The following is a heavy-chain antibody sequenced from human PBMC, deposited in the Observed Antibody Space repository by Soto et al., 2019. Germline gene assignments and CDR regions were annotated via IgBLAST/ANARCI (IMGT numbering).Heavy chain of an antibody. CDR2: ISGSGGST. J-gene: IGHJ6*02. V-gene: IGHV3-23*01. D-gene: IGHD6-19*01. CDR3: AKDLSSGWYNEFDYYGMDV. Sequence: PGGPLRLSCAASGFTFSSYAMSWVRQAPGKGLDRFSAISGSGGSTYYADSVKGRFTISRDNSKNTLYLQMNSLRAEDTAVYYCAKDLSSGWYNEFDYYGMDVWGQGTTVTVSS. CDR1: GFTFSSYA.